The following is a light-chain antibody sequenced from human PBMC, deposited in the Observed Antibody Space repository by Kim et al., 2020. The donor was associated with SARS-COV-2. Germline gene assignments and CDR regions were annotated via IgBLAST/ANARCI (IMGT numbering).Light chain of an antibody. CDR2: GAS. V-gene: IGKV1-6*01. Sequence: AIQMTQSPSSLSASVGDRVTITCRASQDIRNDLGWYQHKSGQAPKVLIYGASTLQSGVPSRFSGSGSGTDFTLTISSLQPEDFATYYCLQDYSYPRTFAQGTKV. CDR1: QDIRND. CDR3: LQDYSYPRT. J-gene: IGKJ1*01.